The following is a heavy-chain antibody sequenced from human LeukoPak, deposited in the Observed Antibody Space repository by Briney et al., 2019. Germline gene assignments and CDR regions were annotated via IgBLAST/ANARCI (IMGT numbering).Heavy chain of an antibody. V-gene: IGHV3-9*01. CDR2: ISWNSGSI. CDR1: GFTFSSYA. Sequence: GGSLRLSCAASGFTFSSYAMHWVRQAPGKGLEWVSGISWNSGSIGYADSVKGRFTISRDNAKNSLYLQMNSLRAEDTALYYCAKGDWFDPWGQGTLVTVSS. J-gene: IGHJ5*02. CDR3: AKGDWFDP.